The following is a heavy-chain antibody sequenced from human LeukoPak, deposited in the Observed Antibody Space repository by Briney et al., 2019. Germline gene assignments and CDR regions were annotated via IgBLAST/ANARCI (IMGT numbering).Heavy chain of an antibody. CDR3: AREFRQTYSSGWSLDY. CDR1: GFTFSSYW. Sequence: PGGSLRLSCAASGFTFSSYWMHWVRQAPGKGLEWVSVIYGGSNNTHYADSVKGRFTISRDNSRNTVYLHMDSLRAEDTATYYCAREFRQTYSSGWSLDYWGQGTLVTVSS. V-gene: IGHV3-53*01. D-gene: IGHD6-19*01. CDR2: IYGGSNNT. J-gene: IGHJ4*02.